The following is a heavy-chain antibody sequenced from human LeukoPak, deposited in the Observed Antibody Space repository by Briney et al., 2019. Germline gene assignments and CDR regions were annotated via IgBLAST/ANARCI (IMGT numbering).Heavy chain of an antibody. J-gene: IGHJ4*02. V-gene: IGHV4-34*01. CDR3: ARLVSGLRITIFGFDY. CDR2: INHSGST. Sequence: SETLSLTCAVYCGSFRVCYWSWIRQPPGKALEGMGEINHSGSTNYNPSLKSRVTISVDTSKNQFSLKLSSVTAADTAVYYCARLVSGLRITIFGFDYWGQGTLVTVSS. CDR1: CGSFRVCY. D-gene: IGHD3-3*01.